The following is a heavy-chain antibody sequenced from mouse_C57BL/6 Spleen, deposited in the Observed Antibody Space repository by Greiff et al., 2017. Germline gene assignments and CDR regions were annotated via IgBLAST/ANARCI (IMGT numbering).Heavy chain of an antibody. V-gene: IGHV1-82*01. D-gene: IGHD5-1*01. CDR1: GYAFSSSW. Sequence: QVQLQQSGPELVKPGASVKISCKASGYAFSSSWMNWVKQRPGQGLEWIGRIYPGDGDTNYNGKFKGKATLTADKSSSTAYMQLSSLTSEDSAVYFCAREVLRFDDGGQGTTLTVSS. J-gene: IGHJ2*01. CDR3: AREVLRFDD. CDR2: IYPGDGDT.